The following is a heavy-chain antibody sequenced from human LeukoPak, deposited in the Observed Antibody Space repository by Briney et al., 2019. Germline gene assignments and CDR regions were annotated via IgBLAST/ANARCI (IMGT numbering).Heavy chain of an antibody. CDR3: VRGGNWIR. D-gene: IGHD4-23*01. CDR1: GFTFSSYG. Sequence: GGSLRLSCAASGFTFSSYGMNWVRQAPGKGLEWVSGISGDAGRTYYADSVKGRFTIYRDNAKSTLYLQMNSLRAEDTAVYYCVRGGNWIRWGQGTLVTVSS. J-gene: IGHJ4*02. CDR2: ISGDAGRT. V-gene: IGHV3-23*01.